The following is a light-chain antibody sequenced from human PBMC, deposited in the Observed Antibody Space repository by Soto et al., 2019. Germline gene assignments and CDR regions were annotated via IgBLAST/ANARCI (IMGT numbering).Light chain of an antibody. V-gene: IGKV1-5*01. Sequence: IQITQYPSTLSASVVYRVTITCRASHSIISWLAWYQQKPGKAPKLLIYDASSLESGVPSRFSGSGSGTEFTLTISSLQPDDFATYYCQQYNSYLWTFGQGTKVDI. J-gene: IGKJ1*01. CDR2: DAS. CDR1: HSIISW. CDR3: QQYNSYLWT.